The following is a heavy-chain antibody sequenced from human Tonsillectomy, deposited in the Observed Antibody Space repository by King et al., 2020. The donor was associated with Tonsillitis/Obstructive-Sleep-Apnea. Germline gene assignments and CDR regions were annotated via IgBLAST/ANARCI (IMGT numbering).Heavy chain of an antibody. CDR1: GYTFIGYY. CDR3: ARGGRILKLIGDQDFDY. V-gene: IGHV1-2*04. CDR2: VNPNSGGT. J-gene: IGHJ4*02. D-gene: IGHD7-27*01. Sequence: QLVQSGAEVKKPGASVKVSCKASGYTFIGYYIHWVRQAPGQGLEWMGWVNPNSGGTNYTQKFQGWVTMTRDTSISTVYMELSRLISDDTAVYYCARGGRILKLIGDQDFDYWGQGTLVTVSS.